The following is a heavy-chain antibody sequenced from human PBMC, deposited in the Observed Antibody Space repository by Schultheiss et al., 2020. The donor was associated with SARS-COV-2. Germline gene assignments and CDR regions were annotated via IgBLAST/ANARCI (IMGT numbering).Heavy chain of an antibody. Sequence: SETLSLTCAVSGGSISSSNWWSWVRQPPGKGLEWIGEIYHSGSTNYNPSLKSRVTISVDRSKNQFSLKLSSVTAADTAVYYCARLPESYSGSYNDAFDIWGQGTMVTVSS. CDR2: IYHSGST. J-gene: IGHJ3*02. V-gene: IGHV4-4*02. CDR1: GGSISSSNW. CDR3: ARLPESYSGSYNDAFDI. D-gene: IGHD1-26*01.